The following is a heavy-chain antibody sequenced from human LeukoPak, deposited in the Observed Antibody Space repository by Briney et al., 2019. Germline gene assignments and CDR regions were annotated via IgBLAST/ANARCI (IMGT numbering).Heavy chain of an antibody. CDR2: IRYDGSKT. CDR3: AKDHRAWYQYNSRGLQSCFDY. D-gene: IGHD3-22*01. Sequence: GGSLRLSCAASGFAFITYGMDWVRQAPGKGLEWVASIRYDGSKTDYADSVKGRFTISRDNSKTTLYLQMNSLRAEDTAVYYCAKDHRAWYQYNSRGLQSCFDYWGQGILVTVSS. J-gene: IGHJ4*02. V-gene: IGHV3-30*02. CDR1: GFAFITYG.